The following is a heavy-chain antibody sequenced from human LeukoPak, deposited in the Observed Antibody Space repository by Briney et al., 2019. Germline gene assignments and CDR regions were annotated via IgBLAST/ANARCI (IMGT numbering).Heavy chain of an antibody. D-gene: IGHD4-17*01. V-gene: IGHV4-59*01. CDR3: AREGPDYGDPIDY. Sequence: SETLSLTCTVSGGSISSYYWSWTRQPPGKGLEWIGYIYYSGSTNYNPSLKSRVTISVDTSKNQFSLKLSSVTAADTAVYYCAREGPDYGDPIDYWGQGTLVAVSS. J-gene: IGHJ4*02. CDR2: IYYSGST. CDR1: GGSISSYY.